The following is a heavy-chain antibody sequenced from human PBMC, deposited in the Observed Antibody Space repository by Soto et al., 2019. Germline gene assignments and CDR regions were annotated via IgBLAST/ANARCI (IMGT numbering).Heavy chain of an antibody. CDR3: ARVIPGAEAWFDP. CDR1: GNTFTNFG. J-gene: IGHJ5*02. D-gene: IGHD2-2*01. CDR2: ISAYTDDP. Sequence: QGQLVQSGAEVKKPGASVKVSCTASGNTFTNFGVTWVRQAPGQGLEWMGWISAYTDDPNYAQKFQGRVTVTRDTSTSTAYLDLRSLTSDDTAVYYCARVIPGAEAWFDPRGQGTLVTISS. V-gene: IGHV1-18*01.